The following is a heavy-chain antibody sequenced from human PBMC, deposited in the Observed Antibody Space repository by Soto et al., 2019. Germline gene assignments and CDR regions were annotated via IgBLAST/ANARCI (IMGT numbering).Heavy chain of an antibody. J-gene: IGHJ4*02. V-gene: IGHV3-30-3*01. CDR1: GFTFSSYA. D-gene: IGHD3-22*01. Sequence: QVQLVESGGGVVQPGRSLRLSCAASGFTFSSYAMHWVRQAPGKGLEWVAVISYDGSNKYYADSVKGRFTISRDNSKNTLYLQMNSLRAEDTAVYYCVRGPLISDSSGYYYVDYWRQGTLVTVSS. CDR3: VRGPLISDSSGYYYVDY. CDR2: ISYDGSNK.